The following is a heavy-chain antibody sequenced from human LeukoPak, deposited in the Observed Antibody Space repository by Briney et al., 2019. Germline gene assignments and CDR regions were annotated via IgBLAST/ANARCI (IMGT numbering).Heavy chain of an antibody. D-gene: IGHD2-2*03. J-gene: IGHJ6*03. CDR1: GGTFSSYT. CDR2: IIPILGIA. CDR3: ASPGYCSSTSCPMRNYYYYYMDV. Sequence: SVKVSCKASGGTFSSYTISWVRQATGQGLEWMGRIIPILGIANYAQKFQGRVTITADKSTSTAYMELSSLRSEDTAVYYCASPGYCSSTSCPMRNYYYYYMDVWGKGTTVTVSS. V-gene: IGHV1-69*02.